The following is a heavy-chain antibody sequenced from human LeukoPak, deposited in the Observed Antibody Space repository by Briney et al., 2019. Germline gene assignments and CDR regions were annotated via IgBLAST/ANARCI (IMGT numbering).Heavy chain of an antibody. D-gene: IGHD6-13*01. V-gene: IGHV4-59*01. CDR3: AREVFSSSWYRGGGNWFDP. CDR1: GGSISSYD. CDR2: IYYSGST. J-gene: IGHJ5*02. Sequence: TSSETLSLTCNVSGGSISSYDWSWIRQPPGKGLEWVGYIYYSGSTNYNPSLKSRVTISVDTSKNQFSLKLSSVTAADTAVYYCAREVFSSSWYRGGGNWFDPWGQGTLVTVSS.